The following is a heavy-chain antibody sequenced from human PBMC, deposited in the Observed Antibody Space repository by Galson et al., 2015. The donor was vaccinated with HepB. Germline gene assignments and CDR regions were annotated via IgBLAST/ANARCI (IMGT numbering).Heavy chain of an antibody. CDR2: IYPSGGGT. J-gene: IGHJ3*02. Sequence: ASGYTFTIYDINWVRQAPGHGLEWMGIIYPSGGGTSHTQKFQGRVTMTRDKSTTTVYMELRSLRSEDTAIYYCARDQGSGSYAFDIWGQGTMVSVSS. V-gene: IGHV1-46*01. CDR1: GYTFTIYD. D-gene: IGHD3-10*01. CDR3: ARDQGSGSYAFDI.